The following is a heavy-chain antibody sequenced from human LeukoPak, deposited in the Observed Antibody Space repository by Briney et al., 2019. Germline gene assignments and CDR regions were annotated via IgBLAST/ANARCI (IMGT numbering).Heavy chain of an antibody. J-gene: IGHJ4*02. CDR1: GGTFSSYA. CDR3: AKDARSGSYIDY. V-gene: IGHV1-69*06. D-gene: IGHD1-26*01. CDR2: IIPIFGTA. Sequence: ASVKVSCKASGGTFSSYAIRWVRQAPGQGLEWMGGIIPIFGTANYAQKFQGRVTITADKSTSTAYMELNSLRAEDTAVYYCAKDARSGSYIDYWGQGTLVTVSS.